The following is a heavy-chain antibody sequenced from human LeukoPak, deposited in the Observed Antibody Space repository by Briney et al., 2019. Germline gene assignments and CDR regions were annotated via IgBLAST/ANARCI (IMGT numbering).Heavy chain of an antibody. D-gene: IGHD5-24*01. V-gene: IGHV4-59*11. CDR2: IYYSGST. CDR1: GGSISSHY. Sequence: SETLSLTCTVSGGSISSHYWSWIRQPPGKGLEWIGYIYYSGSTSYNPSLKSRVTISVDTSKNQFSLKLSSVTAADTAVYYCARTYLLEMATPYFDYWGQGTLVTVSS. J-gene: IGHJ4*02. CDR3: ARTYLLEMATPYFDY.